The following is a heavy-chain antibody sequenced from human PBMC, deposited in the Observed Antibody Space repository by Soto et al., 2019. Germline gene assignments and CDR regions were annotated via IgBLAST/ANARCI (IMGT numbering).Heavy chain of an antibody. CDR3: ANDVARGRPNWFDS. Sequence: GGSLRLSCVASGFVFDSFGLSWVRQTPGKRLEWVAGVSGSTFSTFYAESLEGRVTISRDNAKNAIYLYMKNLRVDDTAIYYCANDVARGRPNWFDSWGQGTRVTVSS. D-gene: IGHD2-15*01. CDR2: VSGSTFST. CDR1: GFVFDSFG. J-gene: IGHJ5*01. V-gene: IGHV3-23*01.